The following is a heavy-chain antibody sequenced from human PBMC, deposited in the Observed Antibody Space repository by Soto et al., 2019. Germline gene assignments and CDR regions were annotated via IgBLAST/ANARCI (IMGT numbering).Heavy chain of an antibody. V-gene: IGHV3-7*01. J-gene: IGHJ6*02. Sequence: GGSLRLSCAASGFTFSSYWMSWVRQAPGKGLEWVANIKQDGSEKYYVDSVKGRFTISRDNAKNSLYLQMNSLRAEDTAVYYCARVSPYCTNGVCYPLRDYYYRMDVWGQGTTVTVSS. CDR2: IKQDGSEK. CDR3: ARVSPYCTNGVCYPLRDYYYRMDV. D-gene: IGHD2-8*01. CDR1: GFTFSSYW.